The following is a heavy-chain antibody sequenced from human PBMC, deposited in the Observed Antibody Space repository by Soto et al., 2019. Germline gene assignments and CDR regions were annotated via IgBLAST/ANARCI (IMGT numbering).Heavy chain of an antibody. J-gene: IGHJ6*02. Sequence: EVQLVESGGGLVQPGGSLRLSCAASGFTFSSYSMNWVRQAPGKGLEWVSYISSSSSTIYYADSVKGRFTISRDNAKYSLYLQMSSLRAEDTAVYYCARDGIAADGEAYGMDVWGQGTTVTVSS. D-gene: IGHD6-13*01. CDR2: ISSSSSTI. CDR1: GFTFSSYS. V-gene: IGHV3-48*01. CDR3: ARDGIAADGEAYGMDV.